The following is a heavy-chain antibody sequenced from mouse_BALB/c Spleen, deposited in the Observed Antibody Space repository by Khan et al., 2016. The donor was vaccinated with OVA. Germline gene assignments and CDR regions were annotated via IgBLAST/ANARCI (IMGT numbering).Heavy chain of an antibody. J-gene: IGHJ1*01. CDR1: GFSLTSYG. CDR3: ASQVVPGYFDY. Sequence: VELEESGPGPVAPSQSLSITCTISGFSLTSYGVHWVRQPAGKGLEWLVVIWSDGRTTYNSAIKSRLSISKDNSKTQVFLKVNGLQTDDQAIYYSASQVVPGYFDYWGAGTTVTVSS. CDR2: IWSDGRT. V-gene: IGHV2-6-1*01.